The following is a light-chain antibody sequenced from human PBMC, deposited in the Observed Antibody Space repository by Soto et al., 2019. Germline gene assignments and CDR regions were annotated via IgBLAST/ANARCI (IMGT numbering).Light chain of an antibody. V-gene: IGLV2-14*01. J-gene: IGLJ3*02. CDR2: DVS. CDR1: SSDVGSYNY. CDR3: SSYTSSSTRV. Sequence: QSALTQPASVSGSPGQSITISCTGTSSDVGSYNYVSWYQQHPAKAPKLVIYDVSNRPSGVSNRFSGSKSGNTASLTISGLLSEDEADYYCSSYTSSSTRVFGGGTKLTVL.